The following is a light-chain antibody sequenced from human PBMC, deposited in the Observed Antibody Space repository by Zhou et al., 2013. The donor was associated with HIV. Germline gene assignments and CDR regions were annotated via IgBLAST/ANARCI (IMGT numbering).Light chain of an antibody. Sequence: DIQMTQSPSTLSASVGDRVTITCRANQTISSWLAWYQQKPGKAPKLLLYKASALQSGVPSRFSGSGSGTEFTLTISSLQPDEYATYYCQQYNTHPITFGQGTRLEI. CDR2: KAS. CDR1: QTISSW. J-gene: IGKJ5*01. CDR3: QQYNTHPIT. V-gene: IGKV1-5*03.